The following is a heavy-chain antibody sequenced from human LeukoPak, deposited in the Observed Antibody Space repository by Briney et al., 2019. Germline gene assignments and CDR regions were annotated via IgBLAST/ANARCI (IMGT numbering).Heavy chain of an antibody. Sequence: SETLSLTCTVSGDSISNYYWSWIRQPPGKGLEWIGYIYYSGSTNFNPSLKSRVTMSVDTSKNQFSLKLTSVTAADTAVYYGARETKLRDWFDPWGQGTLVTVSS. CDR2: IYYSGST. V-gene: IGHV4-59*01. J-gene: IGHJ5*02. D-gene: IGHD1-7*01. CDR1: GDSISNYY. CDR3: ARETKLRDWFDP.